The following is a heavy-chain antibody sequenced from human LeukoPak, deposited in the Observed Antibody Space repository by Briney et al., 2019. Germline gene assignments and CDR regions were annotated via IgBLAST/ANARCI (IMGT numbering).Heavy chain of an antibody. Sequence: GGSLRLSCAASRFSFSRYATSWVRQAPGKGLEWVSAISGSGGSTYYVDSVKGRFTISRDNSKNTLYLQMNSLRAEDTAVYYCAKASYSTGWDYGMDVWGQGTTVTVSS. CDR3: AKASYSTGWDYGMDV. V-gene: IGHV3-23*01. CDR2: ISGSGGST. D-gene: IGHD6-19*01. CDR1: RFSFSRYA. J-gene: IGHJ6*02.